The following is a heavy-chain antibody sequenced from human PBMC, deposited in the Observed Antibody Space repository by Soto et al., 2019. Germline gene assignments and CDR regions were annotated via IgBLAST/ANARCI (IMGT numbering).Heavy chain of an antibody. V-gene: IGHV3-11*01. D-gene: IGHD1-26*01. CDR2: MTRSGSSS. J-gene: IGHJ3*01. CDR3: ARELSGKYSAFDL. Sequence: GGSLRLSCAASGFTFSDHYMSWIRQAPGKGLEWISYMTRSGSSSSYADSVKGRFTISRDNDKNSLYLQMNSLRGDDTAVYYCARELSGKYSAFDLWGQGTMVTVSS. CDR1: GFTFSDHY.